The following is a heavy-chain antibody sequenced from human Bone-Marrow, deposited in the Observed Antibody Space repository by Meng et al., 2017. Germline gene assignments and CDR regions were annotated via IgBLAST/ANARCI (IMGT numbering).Heavy chain of an antibody. J-gene: IGHJ4*02. CDR3: TRDVYYYGTGSYNLRGGNDY. CDR2: IRSKDYGGTT. D-gene: IGHD3-10*01. CDR1: GFTFGDYV. V-gene: IGHV3-49*03. Sequence: GESLKISCTASGFTFGDYVMSWFRQAPGKGLEWVGFIRSKDYGGTTEYAASVKGRFTISRDDSKSIGYLQMNRLKTEDTAVYYCTRDVYYYGTGSYNLRGGNDYWGQGTLVTVSS.